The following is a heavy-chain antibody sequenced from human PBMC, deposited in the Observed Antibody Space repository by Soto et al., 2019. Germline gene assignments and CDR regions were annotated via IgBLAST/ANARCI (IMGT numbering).Heavy chain of an antibody. D-gene: IGHD2-2*02. CDR3: ARGDCSSTSCYSGYYYGLDV. CDR2: INPSGGST. CDR1: GYTFTSYY. Sequence: ASVKVSFKAPGYTFTSYYMHWVRQAPGQGLEWMGIINPSGGSTSYAQKFQGRVTMTRDTSTSTVYMELSSLRSEDTAVYYCARGDCSSTSCYSGYYYGLDVWGQGTTVTVSS. V-gene: IGHV1-46*01. J-gene: IGHJ6*02.